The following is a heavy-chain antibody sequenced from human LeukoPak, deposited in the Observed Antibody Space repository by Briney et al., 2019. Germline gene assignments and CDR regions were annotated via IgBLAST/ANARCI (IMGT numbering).Heavy chain of an antibody. J-gene: IGHJ4*02. CDR1: GFTFSSHW. V-gene: IGHV3-7*01. CDR3: ARAGTTYVDY. CDR2: IKQDGSEK. D-gene: IGHD1-1*01. Sequence: GGSLRLSCAASGFTFSSHWMSWVRQAPGKGLEWVANIKQDGSEKYYVDSVKGRFTISRDNAKNSLYLQMNSLRAEDTAVYYCARAGTTYVDYWGQGTLVTVSS.